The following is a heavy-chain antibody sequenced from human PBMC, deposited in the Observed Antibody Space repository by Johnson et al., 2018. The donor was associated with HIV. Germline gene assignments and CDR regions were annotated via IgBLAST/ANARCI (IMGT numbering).Heavy chain of an antibody. D-gene: IGHD3-10*01. CDR1: EFTFSNAW. CDR3: ARRGLANAFDI. Sequence: VQLVESGGGVVQPGRSLRLSCAASEFTFSNAWMSWVRQAPGKGLEWVSAISGSGGSTYYADSVKGRFTISRDNSKNTLYLQMNSLRAEDTAVYYCARRGLANAFDIWGQGTMVTVSS. CDR2: ISGSGGST. V-gene: IGHV3-23*04. J-gene: IGHJ3*02.